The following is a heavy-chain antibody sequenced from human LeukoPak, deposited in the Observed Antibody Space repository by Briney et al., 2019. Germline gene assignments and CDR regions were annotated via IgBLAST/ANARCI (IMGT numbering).Heavy chain of an antibody. CDR1: GFTFSNFA. Sequence: PGRSLRLSCAASGFTFSNFAIHWVRQAPGKGLEWVSYITTRSATYYTDSVKGRFTISRDNAKDSVYLQMNSLRADDTAVYYCARVRGAGLQYYYMDVWGKGTTVTVSS. CDR3: ARVRGAGLQYYYMDV. J-gene: IGHJ6*03. CDR2: ITTRSAT. V-gene: IGHV3-48*01. D-gene: IGHD1-26*01.